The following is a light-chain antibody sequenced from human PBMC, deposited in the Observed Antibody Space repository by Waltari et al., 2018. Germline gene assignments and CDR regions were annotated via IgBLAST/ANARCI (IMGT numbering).Light chain of an antibody. CDR3: SSYSSSNTYV. V-gene: IGLV2-14*03. CDR1: SGDVGGYNS. Sequence: QSALTQPASVSGSPGQSITLSCPGTSGDVGGYNSVPWYQQVPGKAPQLIIYDVTNRPSGVSNRFSGSKSANTASLTISGLQAEDEADYSCSSYSSSNTYVFGTGTKVTVL. J-gene: IGLJ1*01. CDR2: DVT.